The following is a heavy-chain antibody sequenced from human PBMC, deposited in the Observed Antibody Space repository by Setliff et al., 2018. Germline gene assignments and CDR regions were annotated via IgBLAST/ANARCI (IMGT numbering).Heavy chain of an antibody. Sequence: SLRLSCAASGFTFDDYAMHWVRQAPGKGLEWVSGISWNSGSIGYADSVKGRFTISRDAKNIAYLQMNSLKTEDTAVYYCTRSSGAFDIWGQGTMVTVS. CDR2: ISWNSGSI. V-gene: IGHV3-9*01. CDR1: GFTFDDYA. CDR3: TRSSGAFDI. J-gene: IGHJ3*02.